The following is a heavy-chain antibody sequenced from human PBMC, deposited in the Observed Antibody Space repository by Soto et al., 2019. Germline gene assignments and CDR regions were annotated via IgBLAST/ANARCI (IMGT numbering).Heavy chain of an antibody. CDR1: GVSISNTSYY. V-gene: IGHV4-39*07. CDR2: IYFSGST. J-gene: IGHJ3*02. D-gene: IGHD3-10*01. Sequence: SETLSLTCSVSGVSISNTSYYWGWIRQPPGKGLEWVGTIYFSGSTFYNPSLKSRVTISIDTSKNQFSLRLSSVTAADTAVYYCARITMVRGADDAFDIWGQGTMVTVS. CDR3: ARITMVRGADDAFDI.